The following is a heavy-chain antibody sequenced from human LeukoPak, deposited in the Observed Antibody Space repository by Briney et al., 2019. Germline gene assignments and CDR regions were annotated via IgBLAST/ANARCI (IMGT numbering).Heavy chain of an antibody. V-gene: IGHV3-23*01. CDR3: AKDCRITMVRGVISTDAFDI. Sequence: GGSLRLSCAASGFTFSSYAMSWVRQAPGKGLEWVSAISDSGGSTYYADYVKGRFTISRDNSKNTLYLQMNSLRAEDTAVYYCAKDCRITMVRGVISTDAFDIWGQGTMVTVSS. CDR1: GFTFSSYA. CDR2: ISDSGGST. J-gene: IGHJ3*02. D-gene: IGHD3-10*01.